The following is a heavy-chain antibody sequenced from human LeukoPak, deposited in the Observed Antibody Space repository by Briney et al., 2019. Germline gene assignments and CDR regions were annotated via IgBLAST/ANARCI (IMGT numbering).Heavy chain of an antibody. CDR3: ASDYYDSSGYWPYFVY. V-gene: IGHV1-2*02. J-gene: IGHJ4*02. Sequence: ASVKVSCKASGYTFTGYYMHWVRQAPGQGLEWMGWINPNSGGTNYAQKFQGRVTMTRDTSISTAYMELSRLRSDDTAVYYCASDYYDSSGYWPYFVYWGQGTLVTVSS. D-gene: IGHD3-22*01. CDR2: INPNSGGT. CDR1: GYTFTGYY.